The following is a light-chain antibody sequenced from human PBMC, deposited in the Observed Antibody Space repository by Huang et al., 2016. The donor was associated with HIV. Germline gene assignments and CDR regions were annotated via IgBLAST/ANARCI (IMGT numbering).Light chain of an antibody. V-gene: IGKV1-NL1*01. Sequence: DIQMAQSPSSLSASVGDRVTIPCRASQGSRNSLAWYQQKAGRAPKLLLYAASRLQSGVPSMFSGSGSGTDYTLTISSLQPEDFATYYCQQYYSTPSLTFGGGTKVEIK. CDR3: QQYYSTPSLT. CDR1: QGSRNS. CDR2: AAS. J-gene: IGKJ4*01.